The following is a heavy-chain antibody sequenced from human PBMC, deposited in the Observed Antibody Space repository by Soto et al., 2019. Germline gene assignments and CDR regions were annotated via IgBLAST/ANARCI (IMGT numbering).Heavy chain of an antibody. CDR2: ISAYNGNT. CDR1: GYTFTSYG. V-gene: IGHV1-18*01. Sequence: GASVRSCKASGYTFTSYGISWVRQAPGQGLEWMGWISAYNGNTNYAQKLQGRVTMTTDTSTSTAYMELRSLRSDDTAVYYCARYCSGGSCYGGWSNWFDPWGQGTLVTVSS. J-gene: IGHJ5*02. D-gene: IGHD2-15*01. CDR3: ARYCSGGSCYGGWSNWFDP.